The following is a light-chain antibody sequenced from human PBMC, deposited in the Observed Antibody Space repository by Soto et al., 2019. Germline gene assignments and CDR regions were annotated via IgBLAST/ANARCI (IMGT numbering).Light chain of an antibody. CDR2: YVS. J-gene: IGKJ1*01. Sequence: DIQMTQSPSTVSAYVGDSVTITCRASQSITTWFAWYQQRPGRAPKLLIYYVSSLQSGVPSWFIGSGSGTEFTLTISSLQPDDFSTYYCQHYKMYSPWTFGQGTKVDIK. CDR3: QHYKMYSPWT. CDR1: QSITTW. V-gene: IGKV1-5*01.